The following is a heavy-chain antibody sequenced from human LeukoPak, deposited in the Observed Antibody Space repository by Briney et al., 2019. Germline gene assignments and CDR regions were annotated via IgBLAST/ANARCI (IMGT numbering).Heavy chain of an antibody. CDR1: GYSLSSGYY. J-gene: IGHJ4*02. CDR3: ARQPPFVLRYFDWLQFEDY. V-gene: IGHV4-38-2*01. Sequence: SETLSLTCVVSGYSLSSGYYWGWIRQPPGKGLELIVSIYYWGSTYYNPTVKSGVTISVDTSKNQFSMKLSSVNAADTAVYYCARQPPFVLRYFDWLQFEDYWGQGTLVTVSS. CDR2: IYYWGST. D-gene: IGHD3-9*01.